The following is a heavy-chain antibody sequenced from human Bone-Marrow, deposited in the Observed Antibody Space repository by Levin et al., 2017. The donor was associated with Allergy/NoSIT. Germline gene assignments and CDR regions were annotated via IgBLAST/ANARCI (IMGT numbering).Heavy chain of an antibody. Sequence: GASVKVSCKGSGYTFTSHALNWVRQVPGQGLEWMGWISTNNGDPTYAQDFTGRFVFTLDTFAGTAYLQISSLKAEDTAVYYCARDREWSGWSGDAFDIWGQGTMVSVSA. V-gene: IGHV7-4-1*02. CDR1: GYTFTSHA. D-gene: IGHD6-19*01. CDR3: ARDREWSGWSGDAFDI. CDR2: ISTNNGDP. J-gene: IGHJ3*02.